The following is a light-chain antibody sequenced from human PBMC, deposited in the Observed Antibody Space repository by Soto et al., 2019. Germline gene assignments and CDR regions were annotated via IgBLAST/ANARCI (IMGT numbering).Light chain of an antibody. CDR3: QKYNSAPLT. CDR2: ASS. J-gene: IGKJ4*01. CDR1: QGIGVY. V-gene: IGKV1-27*01. Sequence: DIQMTQSPSSLSASLGDRVTITCRASQGIGVYLAWFQQKPGKDPKRLIYASSTLQSGVPSRFSGSGSGTDFTLTISSLKPEDFATYYCQKYNSAPLTFGGGTKVEIK.